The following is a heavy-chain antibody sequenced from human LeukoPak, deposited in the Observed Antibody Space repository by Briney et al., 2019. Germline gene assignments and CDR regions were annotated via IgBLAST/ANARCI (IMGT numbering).Heavy chain of an antibody. Sequence: SETLSLTCTVSGGSISSYYWSWIRRPAGKGLEWIGRIYTSGSTNYNPSLKSRVTMSVDTSKNQFSLKLSSVTAADTAVYYCARGRGLRGSYYSGSFDYWGQGTLVTVSS. CDR2: IYTSGST. CDR1: GGSISSYY. V-gene: IGHV4-4*07. CDR3: ARGRGLRGSYYSGSFDY. J-gene: IGHJ4*02. D-gene: IGHD1-26*01.